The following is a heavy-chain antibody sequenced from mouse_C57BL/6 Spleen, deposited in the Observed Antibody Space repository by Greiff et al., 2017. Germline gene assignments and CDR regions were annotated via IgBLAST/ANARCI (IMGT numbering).Heavy chain of an antibody. Sequence: EVQLVESGGGLVQSGRSLRLSCATSGFAFSDFYMEWVRQAPGKGLEWIAASRNKANDYTTEYSASVKGRFIVSRDTSQSILYLQMNALRAEDTAIYYCARDSYYYGSSLAMDYWCQGTSVTVSS. D-gene: IGHD1-1*01. CDR2: SRNKANDYTT. CDR1: GFAFSDFY. V-gene: IGHV7-1*01. J-gene: IGHJ4*01. CDR3: ARDSYYYGSSLAMDY.